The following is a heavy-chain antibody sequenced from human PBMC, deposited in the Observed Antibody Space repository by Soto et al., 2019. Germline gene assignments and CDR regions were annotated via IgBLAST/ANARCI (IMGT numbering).Heavy chain of an antibody. CDR1: GFTFSSYA. CDR2: ISGSGGST. V-gene: IGHV3-23*01. CDR3: AKDNRNGYSYAPDYYYGMDV. J-gene: IGHJ6*02. D-gene: IGHD5-18*01. Sequence: GGSLRLSCAASGFTFSSYAMSWVRQAPGKGLEWVSAISGSGGSTYYADSVKGRFTISRDNSKNTLYLQMNSLRAEDTAVYYCAKDNRNGYSYAPDYYYGMDVWGQGTTVTVSS.